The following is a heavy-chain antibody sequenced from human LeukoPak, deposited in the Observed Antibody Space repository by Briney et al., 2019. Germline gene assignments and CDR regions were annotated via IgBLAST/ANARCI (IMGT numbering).Heavy chain of an antibody. CDR3: ARTYSGSYGGAFDI. CDR2: ISYDGSNI. J-gene: IGHJ3*02. D-gene: IGHD1-26*01. CDR1: GFTFSRYG. V-gene: IGHV3-30*03. Sequence: GSLRLSCAASGFTFSRYGMHWVRQAPGKGLEWVALISYDGSNIYYVDSVKGRFTVSRDNSKNTLYVQMNSLRAEDMAVYYCARTYSGSYGGAFDIWGQGTMVTVSS.